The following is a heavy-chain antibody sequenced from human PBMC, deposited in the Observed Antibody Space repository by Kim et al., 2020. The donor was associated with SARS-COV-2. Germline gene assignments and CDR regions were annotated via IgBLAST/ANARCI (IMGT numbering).Heavy chain of an antibody. Sequence: SETLSLTCTVSGGSISSSSYYWGWIRQPPGKGLEWIGSIYYSGSTYYNPSLKSRVTISVDTSKNQFSLKLSSVTAADTAVYYCARRGLYWGGDRRAYYYYGMDVWGQGTTVTVSS. CDR2: IYYSGST. CDR3: ARRGLYWGGDRRAYYYYGMDV. V-gene: IGHV4-39*01. CDR1: GGSISSSSYY. J-gene: IGHJ6*02. D-gene: IGHD2-21*02.